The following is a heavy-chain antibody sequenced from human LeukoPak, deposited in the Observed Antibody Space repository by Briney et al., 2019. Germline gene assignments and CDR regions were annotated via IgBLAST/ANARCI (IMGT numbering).Heavy chain of an antibody. V-gene: IGHV1-18*01. CDR2: ISAHNGNI. CDR3: ARDLFVVAFDY. J-gene: IGHJ4*02. D-gene: IGHD2-15*01. Sequence: ASVKVSCKASGYTFTNYGISWVRQAPGQRLEWMGWISAHNGNIKYAQNLQGRVTMTTDTSTSTAYMELRSLRSDDTAVYYCARDLFVVAFDYWGQGTLVTVSS. CDR1: GYTFTNYG.